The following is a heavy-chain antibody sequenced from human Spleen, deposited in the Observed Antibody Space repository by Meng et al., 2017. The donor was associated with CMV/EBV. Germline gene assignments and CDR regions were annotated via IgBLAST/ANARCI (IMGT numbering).Heavy chain of an antibody. D-gene: IGHD3-3*01. J-gene: IGHJ6*02. V-gene: IGHV3-30*02. CDR3: AKDMPPGDFWSGYPPEGGMDV. Sequence: GESLKISCAASGFTFDDYAMYWVRQAPGKGLEWVAFIRYDGSNKYYADSVKGRFTISRDNSKNTLYLQMNSLRAEDTAVYYCAKDMPPGDFWSGYPPEGGMDVWGQGTTVTVSS. CDR1: GFTFDDYA. CDR2: IRYDGSNK.